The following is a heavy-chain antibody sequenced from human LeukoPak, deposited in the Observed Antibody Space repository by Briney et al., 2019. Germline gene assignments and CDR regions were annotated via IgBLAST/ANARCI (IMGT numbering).Heavy chain of an antibody. J-gene: IGHJ3*02. V-gene: IGHV4-39*01. Sequence: SETLSLTCTVSGVSISSGGSYWGWIRQPPGKGLEWIGSIYYSGSTSCNPSLKSRVIIPVDTSKNQFSLKLNSVTAADTAVYYCARLTCTSSSCLFLRAFDIWGQGTMVTVSS. CDR2: IYYSGST. CDR3: ARLTCTSSSCLFLRAFDI. D-gene: IGHD2-2*01. CDR1: GVSISSGGSY.